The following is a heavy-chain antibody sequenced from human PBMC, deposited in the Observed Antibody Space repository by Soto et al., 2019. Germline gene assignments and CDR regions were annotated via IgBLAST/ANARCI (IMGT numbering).Heavy chain of an antibody. D-gene: IGHD6-19*01. J-gene: IGHJ4*02. CDR2: ISWNSGSI. CDR1: GFTFDDYA. CDR3: AIDRGLVLSFDFDY. V-gene: IGHV3-9*01. Sequence: EVQLVESGGGLVQPGRSLRLSCAASGFTFDDYAMHWVRQAPGKGLEWVSGISWNSGSIGYADSVKGRFTISRDNAKNSLYLQMNSLRAEDTALYYCAIDRGLVLSFDFDYWGQGTLVTVSS.